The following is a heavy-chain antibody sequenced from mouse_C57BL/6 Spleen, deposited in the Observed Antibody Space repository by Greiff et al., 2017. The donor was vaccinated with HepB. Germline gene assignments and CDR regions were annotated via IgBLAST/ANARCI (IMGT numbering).Heavy chain of an antibody. Sequence: QVQLQQSGAELAKPGASVKLSCKASGYTFTRYWMHWVNQRPGQGLEWIGYINPSSGYTKYNQKFKDKATLTADKSSSTAYMQLSSLTYEDSAVYYCARLRVVTTWENAMDYWGQGTSGTVSS. CDR3: ARLRVVTTWENAMDY. D-gene: IGHD2-2*01. CDR1: GYTFTRYW. J-gene: IGHJ4*01. V-gene: IGHV1-7*01. CDR2: INPSSGYT.